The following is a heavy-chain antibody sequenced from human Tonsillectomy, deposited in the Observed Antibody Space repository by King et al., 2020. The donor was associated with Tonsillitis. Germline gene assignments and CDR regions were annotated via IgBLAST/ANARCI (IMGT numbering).Heavy chain of an antibody. CDR1: GCTVSSYA. Sequence: VQLVESGGGVVQPGRSLRLSCAASGCTVSSYAMHWVRQDPGKGLEWVAVISYDGSNKYYAYSVKGRFTISSDNSKNTMYLQMNSLRTEDTAVYFCAGEQWLVPSPFDYWGQGTLVTVSS. CDR2: ISYDGSNK. V-gene: IGHV3-30*01. J-gene: IGHJ4*02. CDR3: AGEQWLVPSPFDY. D-gene: IGHD6-19*01.